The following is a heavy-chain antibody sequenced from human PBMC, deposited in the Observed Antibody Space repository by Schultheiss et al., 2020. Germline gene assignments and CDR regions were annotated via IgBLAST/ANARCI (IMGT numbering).Heavy chain of an antibody. CDR3: ARGLYSSSLDPVNY. D-gene: IGHD6-6*01. Sequence: SETLSLTCAVYGGSFSGYYWSWIRQPPGKGLEWIGEINHSGSTNYNPSLKSRVIISVDTSKNQFSLKLSSMTAADTAVYYCARGLYSSSLDPVNYWGQGTLVTVSS. V-gene: IGHV4-34*01. J-gene: IGHJ4*02. CDR1: GGSFSGYY. CDR2: INHSGST.